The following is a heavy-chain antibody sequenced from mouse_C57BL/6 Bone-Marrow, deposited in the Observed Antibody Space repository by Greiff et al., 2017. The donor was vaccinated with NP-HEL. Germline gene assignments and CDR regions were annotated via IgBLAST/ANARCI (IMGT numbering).Heavy chain of an antibody. V-gene: IGHV1-82*01. Sequence: QVQLQQSGPELVKPGASVKISCKASGYAFSSSWMNWVKQRPGKGLEWIGRIYPGDGDTTYNGKFKGNATLTADKSSSTAYMQLSSLTSEDSAVYFCARGETCYFDYWGQGTTLTVSS. J-gene: IGHJ2*01. CDR3: ARGETCYFDY. CDR1: GYAFSSSW. CDR2: IYPGDGDT.